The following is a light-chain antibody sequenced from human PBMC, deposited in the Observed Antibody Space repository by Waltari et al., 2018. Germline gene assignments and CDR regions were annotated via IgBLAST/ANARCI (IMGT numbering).Light chain of an antibody. CDR1: SSNIGSDT. Sequence: QSVLTQPPSASGTPGQRVTISCSGSSSNIGSDTVKWYQQHPGTAPKLLIYTNNQRPPGVPDRFAVSKSGTSASLAISGLQSEDEADYYCAAWDDSLNGVVFGGGTKLTVL. CDR2: TNN. V-gene: IGLV1-44*01. CDR3: AAWDDSLNGVV. J-gene: IGLJ3*02.